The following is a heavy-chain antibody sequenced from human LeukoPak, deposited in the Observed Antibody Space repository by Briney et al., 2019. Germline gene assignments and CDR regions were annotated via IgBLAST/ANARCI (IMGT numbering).Heavy chain of an antibody. CDR3: ARSAAGCAEYFQH. J-gene: IGHJ1*01. CDR1: GYTFTGYY. CDR2: INPNSGGT. V-gene: IGHV1-2*02. D-gene: IGHD6-13*01. Sequence: GASVKVSCKASGYTFTGYYMHWVRQAPGQGLEWMGWINPNSGGTNYAQKFQGRVTMTRDTSISTAYMELSRLRSDDTAVYYCARSAAGCAEYFQHWGQGTLVTVSS.